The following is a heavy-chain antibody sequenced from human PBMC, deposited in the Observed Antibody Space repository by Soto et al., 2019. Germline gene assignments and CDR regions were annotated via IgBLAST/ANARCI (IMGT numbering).Heavy chain of an antibody. J-gene: IGHJ4*02. CDR3: ARDDYPKEFDT. CDR1: SGFISSYS. Sequence: KASETLSLTCTVSSGFISSYSWSWIRQPAGKGLEWIGRIFTSGNAIYNPSLNSRVTMSVDTSKNQFSLKLTSVTAADTAVYYCARDDYPKEFDTWGQGTLVTVSS. CDR2: IFTSGNA. D-gene: IGHD3-16*01. V-gene: IGHV4-4*07.